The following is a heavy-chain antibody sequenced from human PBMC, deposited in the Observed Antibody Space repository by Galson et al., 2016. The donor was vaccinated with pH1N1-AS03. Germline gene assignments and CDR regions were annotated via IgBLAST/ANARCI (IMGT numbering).Heavy chain of an antibody. CDR2: INADSGNT. D-gene: IGHD2-15*01. J-gene: IGHJ5*02. V-gene: IGHV1-8*03. CDR3: ARGVVDCSGPACSGTLRFDP. Sequence: SVKVSCKASGYTFTAYYMHWVRQAPGQGLEWMGWINADSGNTGYAPSFQGRVTITRDTSISTAYMELSSLRSEDTAVYYCARGVVDCSGPACSGTLRFDPWGQGTLVTVSS. CDR1: GYTFTAYY.